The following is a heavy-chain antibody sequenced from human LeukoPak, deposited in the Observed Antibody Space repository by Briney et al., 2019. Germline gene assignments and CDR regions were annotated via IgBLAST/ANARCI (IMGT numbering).Heavy chain of an antibody. CDR1: GFIFSSYA. Sequence: GGSLRLSCAASGFIFSSYAMSWVRQAPGKGLEWVSAISSSGDITYYADSVKGRFTISRDISRNTLHLQMNSLGAEDTAVYYCAKSRAGFFPFGYWGQGTLVTVSS. CDR2: ISSSGDIT. D-gene: IGHD6-19*01. V-gene: IGHV3-23*01. CDR3: AKSRAGFFPFGY. J-gene: IGHJ4*02.